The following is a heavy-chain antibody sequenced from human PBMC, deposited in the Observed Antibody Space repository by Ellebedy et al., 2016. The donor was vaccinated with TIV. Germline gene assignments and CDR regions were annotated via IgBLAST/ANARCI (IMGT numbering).Heavy chain of an antibody. CDR3: ARDLYYYGSGSPS. Sequence: SVKVSXXASGYTFTSYGISWVRQAPGQGLEWMGGIIPIFGTANYAQKFQGRVTITADESTSTAYMELSSLRSEDTAVYYCARDLYYYGSGSPSWGQGTLVTVSS. CDR1: GYTFTSYG. CDR2: IIPIFGTA. V-gene: IGHV1-69*13. D-gene: IGHD3-10*01. J-gene: IGHJ4*02.